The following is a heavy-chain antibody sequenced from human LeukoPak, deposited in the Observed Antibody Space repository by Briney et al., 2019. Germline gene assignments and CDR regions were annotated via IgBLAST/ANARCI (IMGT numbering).Heavy chain of an antibody. CDR1: GGSMDLYY. V-gene: IGHV4-59*08. D-gene: IGHD1-7*01. Sequence: SETLSLTCTISGGSMDLYYWSWIRLPHGPGLELIGYIYYRGTTNYSPSLKNRVSISIDTSKNQFSLKLYSVTAGATAVYFCARLARFEELSPRYYFDNWGQGTLVTVSS. CDR2: IYYRGTT. CDR3: ARLARFEELSPRYYFDN. J-gene: IGHJ4*02.